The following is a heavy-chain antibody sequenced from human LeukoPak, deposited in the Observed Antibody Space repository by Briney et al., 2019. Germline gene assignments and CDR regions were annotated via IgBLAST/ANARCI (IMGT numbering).Heavy chain of an antibody. CDR2: INHSGST. CDR3: ARVPFRYFDWLLYPTLFDY. J-gene: IGHJ4*02. CDR1: GGSFSGYY. D-gene: IGHD3-9*01. V-gene: IGHV4-34*01. Sequence: SETLSLTCAVYGGSFSGYYWSWIRQPPGKGLEWIGEINHSGSTNYNPSLKSRVTISVDTSKNQFSLKLSSVTAADTAVYYCARVPFRYFDWLLYPTLFDYWGQGTLVTVSS.